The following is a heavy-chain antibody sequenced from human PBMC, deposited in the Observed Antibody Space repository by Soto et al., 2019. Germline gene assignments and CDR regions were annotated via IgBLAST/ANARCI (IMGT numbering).Heavy chain of an antibody. J-gene: IGHJ4*02. V-gene: IGHV1-24*01. CDR1: GYTLTELS. CDR3: ATEGIWSSSWYYFDY. D-gene: IGHD6-13*01. CDR2: FDPEDGET. Sequence: ASVKVSCKVSGYTLTELSMHWVRQAPGKGLEWMGGFDPEDGETIYAQKFQGRVTMTEDTSTDTAYVELSSLRSEDTTVYYCATEGIWSSSWYYFDYWGQGTLVTVSS.